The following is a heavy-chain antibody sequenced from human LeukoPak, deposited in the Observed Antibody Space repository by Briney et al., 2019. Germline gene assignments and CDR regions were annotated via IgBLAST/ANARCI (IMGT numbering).Heavy chain of an antibody. V-gene: IGHV1-2*02. Sequence: ASVKVSCKASGYTFTGYYMHWVRQAPGQGLEWMGWINPNSGGTDFAQRFQGRVTMTRDTSITTAYMELSSLRSDDTALYYCARGYCSSTSCYDYFDYWGQGTLVTVSS. CDR2: INPNSGGT. CDR3: ARGYCSSTSCYDYFDY. D-gene: IGHD2-2*01. CDR1: GYTFTGYY. J-gene: IGHJ4*02.